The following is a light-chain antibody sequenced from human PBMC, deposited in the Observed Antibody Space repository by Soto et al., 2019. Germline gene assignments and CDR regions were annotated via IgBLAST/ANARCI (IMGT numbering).Light chain of an antibody. Sequence: IVLTQSPGTLSLSPGEVATLSCGASQTIAYNFLAWHQQKPGLAPRLLVYDASKRATGIPDRFSGSGSGTDFTLNITTLVPEDFAVYYCHHYGDSSSTFGGGTRVEI. CDR3: HHYGDSSST. V-gene: IGKV3D-20*01. CDR1: QTIAYNF. J-gene: IGKJ4*01. CDR2: DAS.